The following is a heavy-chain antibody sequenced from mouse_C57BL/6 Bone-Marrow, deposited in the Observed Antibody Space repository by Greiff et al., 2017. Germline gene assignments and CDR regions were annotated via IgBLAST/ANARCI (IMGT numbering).Heavy chain of an antibody. Sequence: DVMLVESGGGLVKPGGSLKLSCAASGFTFSSYTMSWVRQTPEKRLQWVAAISGGGGNTYYPDSVKGRFTISSDNDKNILYLQMSSLMSEDTALYYCSRQVTTVLSTKYFDVWGTGTTVTVSS. CDR3: SRQVTTVLSTKYFDV. D-gene: IGHD1-1*01. CDR2: ISGGGGNT. V-gene: IGHV5-9*01. CDR1: GFTFSSYT. J-gene: IGHJ1*03.